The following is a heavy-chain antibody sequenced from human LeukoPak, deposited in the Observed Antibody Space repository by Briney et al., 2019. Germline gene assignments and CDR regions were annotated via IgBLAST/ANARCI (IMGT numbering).Heavy chain of an antibody. CDR2: ISGVGST. V-gene: IGHV3-66*01. Sequence: GGSLRLSCAASGFTFTSNYMSWVRQAPGKGLEGVSSISGVGSTSYADSVKGRCTVSRDNSRSTLYLQMDSLRVEDTAVYYCARSGYYYDSSGSSSWGQGTLVTVSS. CDR1: GFTFTSNY. CDR3: ARSGYYYDSSGSSS. J-gene: IGHJ5*02. D-gene: IGHD3-22*01.